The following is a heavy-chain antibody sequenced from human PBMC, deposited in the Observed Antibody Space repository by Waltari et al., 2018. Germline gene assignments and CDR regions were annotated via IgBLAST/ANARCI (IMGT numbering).Heavy chain of an antibody. Sequence: QLQLQESGPGLVKPSETLSLTCTVSGGSISSSSYYWGWIRQPPGKGLEWIGSIYYSGSTYYNPSLKSRVTISVDTSKNQFSLKLSSVTAADTAVYYCARDRGGNYSPGAFDIWGQGTMVTVSS. V-gene: IGHV4-39*07. D-gene: IGHD2-15*01. CDR1: GGSISSSSYY. CDR3: ARDRGGNYSPGAFDI. J-gene: IGHJ3*02. CDR2: IYYSGST.